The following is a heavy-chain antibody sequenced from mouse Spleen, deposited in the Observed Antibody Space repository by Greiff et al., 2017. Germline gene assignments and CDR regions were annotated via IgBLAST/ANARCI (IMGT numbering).Heavy chain of an antibody. CDR3: AREDYRYEYYFDY. CDR2: IDPSDSET. J-gene: IGHJ2*01. V-gene: IGHV1-52*01. Sequence: QVQLQQPGAELVRPGSSVKLSCKASGYTFTSYWMHWVKQRPIQGLEWIGNIDPSDSETHYNQKFKDKATLTVDKSSSTAYMQLSSLTSEDSAVYYCAREDYRYEYYFDYWGQGTTLTVSS. D-gene: IGHD2-14*01. CDR1: GYTFTSYW.